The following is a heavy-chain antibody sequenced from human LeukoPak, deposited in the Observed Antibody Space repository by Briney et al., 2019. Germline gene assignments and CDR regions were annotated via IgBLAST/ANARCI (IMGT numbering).Heavy chain of an antibody. J-gene: IGHJ4*02. Sequence: SETLSLTCAVYGASLGGSYWTWIRQPPGKGLEWIGEINHSGSTNYNPSLKSRVTISVDTSKNQFSLKLSSVTAADTAVYYCARNFIAAAGTFDYWGQGTLVTVSS. V-gene: IGHV4-34*01. CDR3: ARNFIAAAGTFDY. D-gene: IGHD6-13*01. CDR1: GASLGGSY. CDR2: INHSGST.